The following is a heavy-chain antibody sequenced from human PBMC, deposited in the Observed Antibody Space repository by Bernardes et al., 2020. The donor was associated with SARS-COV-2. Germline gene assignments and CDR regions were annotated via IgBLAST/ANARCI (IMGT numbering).Heavy chain of an antibody. CDR3: ASPEGNWFDP. J-gene: IGHJ5*02. Sequence: GGSLRLSCVASGFTFSSYSMNWVRQTPGKGLEWVSYISSSGDNIYYADSVKGRFTISRDNAKNSLYLQMNSLRAEDTAVYYCASPEGNWFDPWGQGTLVTVSS. CDR2: ISSSGDNI. V-gene: IGHV3-48*01. CDR1: GFTFSSYS.